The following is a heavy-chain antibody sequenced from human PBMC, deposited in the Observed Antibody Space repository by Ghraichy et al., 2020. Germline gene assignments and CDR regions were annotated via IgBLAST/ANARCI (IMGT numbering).Heavy chain of an antibody. Sequence: ETLSLTCTVSGGSISSSSFYWGWIRQPPGKGLEWIGSIYYSGGTRYNPSLKSRVTISVDTSKNQFSLKLSSVTAADTAVYYCARPATTTASYFQHWGQGTLVIVSS. V-gene: IGHV4-39*01. CDR1: GGSISSSSFY. J-gene: IGHJ1*01. CDR3: ARPATTTASYFQH. CDR2: IYYSGGT. D-gene: IGHD4-11*01.